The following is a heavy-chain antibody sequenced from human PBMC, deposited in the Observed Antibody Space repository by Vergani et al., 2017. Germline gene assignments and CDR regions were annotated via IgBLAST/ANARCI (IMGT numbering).Heavy chain of an antibody. D-gene: IGHD2-2*03. V-gene: IGHV4-59*01. CDR2: IYYSGGT. CDR3: ARAPGYCSSTSCYRYYMDV. Sequence: QVQLQESGPGLVKPSETLSLTCTVSGCSISSYYWSWIRQPPGKGLEWIGYIYYSGGTNYNPSLKSRVTISVDTSKNQFSLKLSTATAADTAVYYCARAPGYCSSTSCYRYYMDVWGKGTTVTVSS. CDR1: GCSISSYY. J-gene: IGHJ6*03.